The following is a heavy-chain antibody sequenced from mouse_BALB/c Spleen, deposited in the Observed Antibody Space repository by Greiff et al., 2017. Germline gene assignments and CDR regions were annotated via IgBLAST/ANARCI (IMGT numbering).Heavy chain of an antibody. V-gene: IGHV2-6-7*01. CDR1: GFSLTGYG. J-gene: IGHJ1*01. CDR2: IWGDGST. Sequence: VQLQESGPGLVAPSQSLSITCTVSGFSLTGYGVNWVRQPPGKGLEWLGMIWGDGSTDYNSALKSRLSISKDNSKVHVFLKMDSLQTDDTARYYCARDRQLGLPSYWYFDGWGAGTTVTVSS. D-gene: IGHD3-2*01. CDR3: ARDRQLGLPSYWYFDG.